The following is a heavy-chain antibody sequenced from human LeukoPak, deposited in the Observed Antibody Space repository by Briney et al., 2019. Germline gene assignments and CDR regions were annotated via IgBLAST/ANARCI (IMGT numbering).Heavy chain of an antibody. Sequence: GGSLRLSCAASGFTFSSYSMNWVRQAPGKGLEWVSSISSSSSYIYYADSVKGRFTISRDNAKNSLYLQMNSLRAEHTAVYYCARTGYSSGWYPFGAFDYWGQGTLVTVSS. CDR2: ISSSSSYI. CDR3: ARTGYSSGWYPFGAFDY. D-gene: IGHD6-19*01. J-gene: IGHJ4*02. CDR1: GFTFSSYS. V-gene: IGHV3-21*01.